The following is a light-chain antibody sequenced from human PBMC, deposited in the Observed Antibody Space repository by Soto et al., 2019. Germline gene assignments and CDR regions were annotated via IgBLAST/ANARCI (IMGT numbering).Light chain of an antibody. CDR1: SRDIGRYNY. Sequence: QXVLTQPASVSGSTGQSITISCKGNSRDIGRYNYVSWYQKYPGKAPKFIIYDVSNRPSGVSNRFSGSKSGNTASLTISGLQAEDEADYYCSSYISSSTYVFGTGTKVTVL. V-gene: IGLV2-14*01. CDR2: DVS. CDR3: SSYISSSTYV. J-gene: IGLJ1*01.